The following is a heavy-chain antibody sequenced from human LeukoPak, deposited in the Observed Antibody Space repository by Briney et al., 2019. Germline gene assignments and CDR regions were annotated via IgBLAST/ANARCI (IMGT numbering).Heavy chain of an antibody. CDR2: INPSGDST. D-gene: IGHD2-15*01. V-gene: IGHV1-46*01. CDR1: GYTFTSYY. Sequence: ASVKVSCKASGYTFTSYYMHWVRQAPGQGLEWMGIINPSGDSTNYAQKFQGRVTMTRDTSMSTVYMELSSLRSEDTAVYYCARGVVPGYYYYGMDVWGQGTTVTVSS. J-gene: IGHJ6*02. CDR3: ARGVVPGYYYYGMDV.